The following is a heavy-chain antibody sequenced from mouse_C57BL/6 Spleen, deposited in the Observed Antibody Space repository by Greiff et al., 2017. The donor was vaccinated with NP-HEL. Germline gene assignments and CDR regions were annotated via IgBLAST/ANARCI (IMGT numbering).Heavy chain of an antibody. J-gene: IGHJ2*01. CDR2: IRSGGRYT. CDR3: ARHYDYDRFDY. CDR1: GFSFSSYG. Sequence: EVQVVESGGDLVKPGGSLKLSCAASGFSFSSYGMSWVRQTPDKRLEWVGTIRSGGRYTYYPDSVKGRFNISRDNAKNTLYLQMSSLESGDTAMYYCARHYDYDRFDYWGQGTTLTVSS. D-gene: IGHD2-4*01. V-gene: IGHV5-6*01.